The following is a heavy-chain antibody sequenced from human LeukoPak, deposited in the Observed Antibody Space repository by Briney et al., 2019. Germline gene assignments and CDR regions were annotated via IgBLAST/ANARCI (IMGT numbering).Heavy chain of an antibody. D-gene: IGHD4-17*01. CDR2: ISAYNGNT. CDR1: GYTFTSYG. J-gene: IGHJ4*02. Sequence: ASVKVSCKASGYTFTSYGISWVRQAPGQGLEWMGWISAYNGNTNYAQKLQGRVTMTTDTSTSTAYMEQRSLRPDDTAVYYCARNDYGDYVLYFDYWGQGTLVTVSS. V-gene: IGHV1-18*04. CDR3: ARNDYGDYVLYFDY.